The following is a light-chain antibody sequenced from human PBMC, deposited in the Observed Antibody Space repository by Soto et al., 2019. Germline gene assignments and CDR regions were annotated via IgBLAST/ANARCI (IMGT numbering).Light chain of an antibody. CDR1: SSDVGGYNY. J-gene: IGLJ1*01. CDR3: SSYTSSSLYV. CDR2: DVS. Sequence: QSVLTQPASVSGSPGQSITISCTGTSSDVGGYNYVSWYQQHPGKAPKLMIYDVSNRPSGVSNRFSDSKSGNTASLTISGLQAEDEAAYYCSSYTSSSLYVFGTGTKLTVL. V-gene: IGLV2-14*03.